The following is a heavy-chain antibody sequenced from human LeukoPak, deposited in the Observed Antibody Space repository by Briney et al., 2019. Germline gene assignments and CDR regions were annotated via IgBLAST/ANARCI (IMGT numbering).Heavy chain of an antibody. CDR2: MNPNSANT. J-gene: IGHJ4*02. CDR1: GYTFTSYD. D-gene: IGHD3-22*01. Sequence: ASVNVSCKASGYTFTSYDINWVRQATGQGLEWMGWMNPNSANTGYPQKFQGRVSMTRSTSISTAYMELSSLRSEDTAVYYCALSLAYYNSSGYYPFDYWGQGTLVTVSS. V-gene: IGHV1-8*01. CDR3: ALSLAYYNSSGYYPFDY.